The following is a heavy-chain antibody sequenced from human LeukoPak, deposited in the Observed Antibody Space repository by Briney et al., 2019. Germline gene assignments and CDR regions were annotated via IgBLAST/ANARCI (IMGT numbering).Heavy chain of an antibody. D-gene: IGHD6-13*01. V-gene: IGHV1-58*02. CDR3: ARDTIAAALYYYYMDV. CDR2: IVVGSGNT. J-gene: IGHJ6*03. CDR1: GFTFTSSA. Sequence: GTSVKVSCKASGFTFTSSAMQWVRQARGQRLEWIGWIVVGSGNTNYAQKFQERVTITRDMSTSTAYMELSSLRSEDTAVYYCARDTIAAALYYYYMDVWGKGTTVTVSS.